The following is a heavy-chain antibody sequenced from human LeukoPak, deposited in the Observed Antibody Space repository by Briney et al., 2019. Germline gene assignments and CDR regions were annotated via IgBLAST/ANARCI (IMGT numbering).Heavy chain of an antibody. Sequence: QSGGSLRLSCAASGFTFSYSGMHWVRQAPGKGLEWVALISDDGSNKNYAASVKGRFTISRDNSKNALYLQMDSLKTEDTAVYYCAKDGLGSSGWYGDYWGQGTLVTVSS. CDR2: ISDDGSNK. CDR3: AKDGLGSSGWYGDY. J-gene: IGHJ4*02. CDR1: GFTFSYSG. V-gene: IGHV3-30*18. D-gene: IGHD6-19*01.